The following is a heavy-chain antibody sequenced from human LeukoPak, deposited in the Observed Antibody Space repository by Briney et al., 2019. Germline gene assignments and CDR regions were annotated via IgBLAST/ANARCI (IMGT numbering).Heavy chain of an antibody. CDR3: ASRKQRLVRSGHSFDY. CDR2: INPNSGGT. D-gene: IGHD6-13*01. Sequence: ASVKVSCKASGYTFTGYYMNWVRQAPGQGLEWMGWINPNSGGTNCAQKFQGRVTMTGDTSISTAYMELSSLRSDDTAVYYCASRKQRLVRSGHSFDYWGQGTLVTVSS. CDR1: GYTFTGYY. V-gene: IGHV1-2*02. J-gene: IGHJ4*02.